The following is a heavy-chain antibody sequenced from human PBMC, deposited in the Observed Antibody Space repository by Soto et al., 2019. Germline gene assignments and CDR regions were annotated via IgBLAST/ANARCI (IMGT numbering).Heavy chain of an antibody. J-gene: IGHJ4*02. CDR2: INAGNGNK. Sequence: QVQLVQSGAEVKKPGASVKVSCKASGYTFTSYAMHWVRQAPGQRLEWMGWINAGNGNKKYSQKFHGRVTITRDTSASTAYMELSSLRSEDTAVYYCASVLRGWYWLAYWGQGTLVTVSS. CDR3: ASVLRGWYWLAY. CDR1: GYTFTSYA. V-gene: IGHV1-3*01. D-gene: IGHD6-19*01.